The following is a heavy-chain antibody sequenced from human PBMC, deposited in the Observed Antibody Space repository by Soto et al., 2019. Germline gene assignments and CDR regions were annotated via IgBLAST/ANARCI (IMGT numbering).Heavy chain of an antibody. J-gene: IGHJ4*02. CDR1: GFAFSNAW. CDR3: TTDLGDYDGGY. V-gene: IGHV3-15*01. Sequence: PGGSLRLSCAASGFAFSNAWMSWVRQAPGKGLEWVGRIKSKTDGGTTDYAAPVKGRSTISRDDSKNTLYLQMNSLKTEDTAVYYCTTDLGDYDGGYWGQGTLVTVSS. D-gene: IGHD4-17*01. CDR2: IKSKTDGGTT.